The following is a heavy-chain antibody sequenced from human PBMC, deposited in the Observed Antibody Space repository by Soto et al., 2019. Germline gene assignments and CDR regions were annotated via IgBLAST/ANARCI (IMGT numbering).Heavy chain of an antibody. Sequence: SETLSLTCTVSGGSVSSGSYYWSWIRQPPGKGLEWIGYIYYSGSTNYNPSLKSRVTISVDTSKNQFSLKLSSVTAADTAVYYCARGLAFLEWLSHHNWFDPWGQGTLVTVSS. D-gene: IGHD3-3*02. CDR3: ARGLAFLEWLSHHNWFDP. CDR2: IYYSGST. V-gene: IGHV4-61*01. CDR1: GGSVSSGSYY. J-gene: IGHJ5*02.